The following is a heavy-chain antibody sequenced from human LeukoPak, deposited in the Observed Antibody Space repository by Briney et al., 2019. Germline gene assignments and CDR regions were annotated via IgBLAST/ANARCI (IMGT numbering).Heavy chain of an antibody. D-gene: IGHD2-8*01. J-gene: IGHJ4*02. CDR2: INPNSGGT. CDR1: GYTFTGYY. CDR3: ARSHCTNGVCLPYFDY. V-gene: IGHV1-2*06. Sequence: ASVKVPCKASGYTFTGYYMHWVRQAPGQGLEWMGRINPNSGGTNYAQKFQGRVTMTRDTSISTAYMELSRLRSDDTAVYYCARSHCTNGVCLPYFDYWGQGTLVTVSS.